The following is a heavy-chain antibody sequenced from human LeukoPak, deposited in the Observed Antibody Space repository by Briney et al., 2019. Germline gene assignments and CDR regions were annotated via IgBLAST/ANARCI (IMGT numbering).Heavy chain of an antibody. Sequence: GGALRLSCAASGVTFSSDAMSWVRQAPGKGLEWGSAISGRGGITYYADSGKGRVTISRDNSKNTLYLNMNSLSAEDTDVYYCAKRSYDILTGYSDYWGQGTLVTVSS. D-gene: IGHD3-9*01. J-gene: IGHJ4*02. CDR3: AKRSYDILTGYSDY. CDR2: ISGRGGIT. V-gene: IGHV3-23*01. CDR1: GVTFSSDA.